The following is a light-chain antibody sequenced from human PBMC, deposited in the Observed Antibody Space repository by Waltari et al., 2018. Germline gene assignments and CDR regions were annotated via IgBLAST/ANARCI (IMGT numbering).Light chain of an antibody. CDR1: SSDLGGYSF. Sequence: QSALTQPASVSGSPGQSITISCTGTSSDLGGYSFVSWYQQHPGKAPKLMIYDVSNRPSGVSDRFSGSKSGNTASLTISGLQAEDEADYYCSSYSNTNTPYVVLLFGGGTKLTVL. V-gene: IGLV2-14*03. J-gene: IGLJ2*01. CDR3: SSYSNTNTPYVVLL. CDR2: DVS.